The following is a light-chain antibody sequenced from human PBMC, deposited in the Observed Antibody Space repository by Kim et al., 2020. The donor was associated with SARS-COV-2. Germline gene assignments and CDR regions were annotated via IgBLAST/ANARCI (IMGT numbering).Light chain of an antibody. V-gene: IGLV3-1*01. CDR2: QDS. CDR1: RLGERLGDKF. CDR3: QAWDSSTAWV. J-gene: IGLJ3*02. Sequence: SYELTQPPSVSVSPGQTATITCSGDRLGERLGDKFVCWYQQKPGQSPVLVIYQDSKRPSGIPERFSGANSGNTATLTISGTQAMDEADYYCQAWDSSTAWVFGGGTRLTVL.